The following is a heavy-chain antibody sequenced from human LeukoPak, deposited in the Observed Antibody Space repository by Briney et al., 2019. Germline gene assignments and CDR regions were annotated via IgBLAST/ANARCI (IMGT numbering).Heavy chain of an antibody. CDR2: INHSGST. Sequence: KPSETLSLTCAVYGGSCSGYYWSWIRQPPGKGLEWIGEINHSGSTNYNPSLKSRVTISVDTSKNQFSLKLSSVTAADTAVYYCARVRKAFLGYCSGGSCYADYWGQGTLVTVSS. CDR3: ARVRKAFLGYCSGGSCYADY. J-gene: IGHJ4*02. V-gene: IGHV4-34*01. D-gene: IGHD2-15*01. CDR1: GGSCSGYY.